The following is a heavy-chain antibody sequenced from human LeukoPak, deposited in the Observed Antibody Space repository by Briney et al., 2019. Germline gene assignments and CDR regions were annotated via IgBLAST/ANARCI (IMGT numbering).Heavy chain of an antibody. Sequence: SGGSLRLSCEASGFTFSSCEMNWVRQAPGKGLEWVSYISSSGSTIYYADSVKGRFTISRDNAKNSLYLQMNSLRAEDTAVYYCAELGITMIGGVWGKGTTVTISS. V-gene: IGHV3-48*03. D-gene: IGHD3-10*02. CDR1: GFTFSSCE. CDR3: AELGITMIGGV. J-gene: IGHJ6*04. CDR2: ISSSGSTI.